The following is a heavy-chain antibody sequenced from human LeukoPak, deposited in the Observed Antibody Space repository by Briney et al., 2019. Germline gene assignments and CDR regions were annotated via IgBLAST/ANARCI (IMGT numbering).Heavy chain of an antibody. CDR2: SYWDDDK. J-gene: IGHJ5*02. CDR1: GVSLSTSGVG. V-gene: IGHV2-5*02. Sequence: EAGPTLLNPPQTLTLTSTFSGVSLSTSGVGVGWIRQPPGKALEWLALSYWDDDKRYSPSLKSTLTLTKDTSKNRAVLTMTSMDPVDTTTHYFTHSGRDRSWYPTAFDPSGEGTLVTVSA. D-gene: IGHD6-13*01. CDR3: THSGRDRSWYPTAFDP.